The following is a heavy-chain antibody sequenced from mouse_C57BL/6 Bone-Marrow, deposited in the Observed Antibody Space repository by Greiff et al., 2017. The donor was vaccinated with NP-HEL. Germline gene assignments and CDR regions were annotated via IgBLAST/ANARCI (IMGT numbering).Heavy chain of an antibody. CDR3: AGDVGLRPWFAY. D-gene: IGHD2-4*01. J-gene: IGHJ3*01. CDR1: GFPITSGYY. CDR2: ITHSGET. V-gene: IGHV12-3*01. Sequence: VQLQESGPGLVKPSQSLFLTCSITGFPITSGYYWIWIRPSPGKPLEWMGYITHSGETFYNPSLQSPISITRETSKNQFCLQLNSVTTEDTAMYYCAGDVGLRPWFAYWGQGTLVTVSA.